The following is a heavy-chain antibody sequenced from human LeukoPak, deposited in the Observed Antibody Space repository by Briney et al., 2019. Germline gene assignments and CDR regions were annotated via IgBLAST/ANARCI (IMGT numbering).Heavy chain of an antibody. CDR1: GGSISSSSYY. V-gene: IGHV4-61*05. J-gene: IGHJ3*02. D-gene: IGHD6-6*01. Sequence: SETLSLTCTVSGGSISSSSYYWSWIRQPPGKGLEWIGYIYYSGSTNYNPSLKSRVTISVDMSKNQFSLKLSSVTAADTAVYYCARASSSTLAFDIWGQGTMVTVSS. CDR2: IYYSGST. CDR3: ARASSSTLAFDI.